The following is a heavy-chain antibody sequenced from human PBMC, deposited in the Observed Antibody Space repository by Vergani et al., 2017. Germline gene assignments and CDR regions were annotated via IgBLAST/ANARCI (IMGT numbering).Heavy chain of an antibody. CDR3: ATGGPRYSGSYYS. D-gene: IGHD1-26*01. CDR1: GGSISSYY. CDR2: IYYSGST. Sequence: QVQLQESGPGLVKPSETLSLTCTVSGGSISSYYWSWIRQPPGKGLEWIGYIYYSGSTNYNPSLKSRVTISVDTSKNQFSLKLSSVTAADTAVYYCATGGPRYSGSYYSWGQGTLVTVSS. V-gene: IGHV4-59*01. J-gene: IGHJ4*02.